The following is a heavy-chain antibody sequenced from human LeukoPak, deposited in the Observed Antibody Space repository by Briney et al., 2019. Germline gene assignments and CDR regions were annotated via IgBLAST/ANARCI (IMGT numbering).Heavy chain of an antibody. D-gene: IGHD5-24*01. V-gene: IGHV3-21*01. CDR3: ARGRRDGYNFDY. CDR1: GFTFSSYS. J-gene: IGHJ4*02. CDR2: ISSSSSYI. Sequence: GGSMRLSCAASGFTFSSYSMNWVRQVPGKGLEWVSSISSSSSYIYYADSVKGRFTISRDNAKNSLYLQMNSLRAEDTAVYYCARGRRDGYNFDYWGQGTLVTVSS.